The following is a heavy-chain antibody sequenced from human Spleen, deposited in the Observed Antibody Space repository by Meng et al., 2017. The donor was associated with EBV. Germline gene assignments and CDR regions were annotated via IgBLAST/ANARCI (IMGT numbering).Heavy chain of an antibody. CDR1: GGSVSSGSYY. V-gene: IGHV4-61*01. J-gene: IGHJ4*02. Sequence: QVQLQESGPGLVKPSEXLSLTCTVSGGSVSSGSYYWSWIRQPPGKGLEWIGYIYYSGSTNYNPSLKSRVSISVDTSKNQFSLKLSSVTAADTAVYYCARQYCSTTSCYRDSFGYWGQGTLVTVSS. CDR2: IYYSGST. CDR3: ARQYCSTTSCYRDSFGY. D-gene: IGHD2-2*01.